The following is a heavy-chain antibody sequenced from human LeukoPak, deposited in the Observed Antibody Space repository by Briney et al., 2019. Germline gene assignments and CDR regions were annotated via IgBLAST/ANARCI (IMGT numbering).Heavy chain of an antibody. CDR1: GFTFSSYS. J-gene: IGHJ1*01. CDR2: ISSSSYI. CDR3: ARSPSQSCSSTSCYTEPEYFQH. Sequence: GGSLRLSCAASGFTFSSYSKNWVRHAQRKGLEWVSSISSSSYIYYADTLNRRFTTSRDNAKNSLYLQMNSLRAEDTAVYYSARSPSQSCSSTSCYTEPEYFQHWGQGTLVTVSS. D-gene: IGHD2-2*02. V-gene: IGHV3-21*01.